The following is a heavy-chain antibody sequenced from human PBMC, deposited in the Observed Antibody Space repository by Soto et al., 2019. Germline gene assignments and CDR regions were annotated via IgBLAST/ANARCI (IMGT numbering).Heavy chain of an antibody. CDR3: SRGIKGGLDA. J-gene: IGHJ5*02. Sequence: QVQLAETGGGVVQPGRSLRVSCATSGFVSNDYDIHWVRQAPGKGLAWLASISYDGSNKYYADSVKGRFTISRDNSKNTLSLQINSLGAEDTAVYYCSRGIKGGLDAWGPGTLVTVSS. CDR1: GFVSNDYD. D-gene: IGHD2-21*01. CDR2: ISYDGSNK. V-gene: IGHV3-30*03.